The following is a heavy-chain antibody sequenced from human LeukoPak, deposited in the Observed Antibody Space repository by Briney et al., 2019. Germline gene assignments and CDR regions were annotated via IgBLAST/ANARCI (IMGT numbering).Heavy chain of an antibody. D-gene: IGHD4-17*01. V-gene: IGHV1-24*01. J-gene: IGHJ4*02. Sequence: ASVKVSCKVSGYTLTELSMHWVRQAPGKELEWMGGFDPEDGETIYAQKFQGRVTMTEDTSTDTAYMELSSLRSEDTAVYYCASTHYGDYSAGDYWGQGTLVTVSS. CDR1: GYTLTELS. CDR2: FDPEDGET. CDR3: ASTHYGDYSAGDY.